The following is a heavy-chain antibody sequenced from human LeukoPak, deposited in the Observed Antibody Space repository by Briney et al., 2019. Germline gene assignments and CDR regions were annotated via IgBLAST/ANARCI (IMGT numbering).Heavy chain of an antibody. D-gene: IGHD3-16*01. CDR3: ARGHRRTSVVWGSYIY. CDR1: GVTFSSYS. Sequence: PGGSLRLSCAASGVTFSSYSMNWVRQAPGKGLEWVSYISSSSSTIYYADSVKGRFTISRDNAKNSLYLQMNSLRAEDTAVYYCARGHRRTSVVWGSYIYWGQGTLVTVSS. CDR2: ISSSSSTI. J-gene: IGHJ4*02. V-gene: IGHV3-48*04.